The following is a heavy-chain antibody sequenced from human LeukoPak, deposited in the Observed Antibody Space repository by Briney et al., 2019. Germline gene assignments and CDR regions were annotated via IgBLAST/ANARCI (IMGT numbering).Heavy chain of an antibody. CDR2: ISGSGGST. CDR3: ATIITMVRGVRDY. J-gene: IGHJ4*02. V-gene: IGHV3-23*01. D-gene: IGHD3-10*01. Sequence: GGSLRLSCAASGFTFSSYGMHWVRQAPGKGLEWVAAISGSGGSTYYADSVKGRFTISRDNSKNTLYLQMNSLRAEDTAVYYCATIITMVRGVRDYWGQGTLVTVSS. CDR1: GFTFSSYG.